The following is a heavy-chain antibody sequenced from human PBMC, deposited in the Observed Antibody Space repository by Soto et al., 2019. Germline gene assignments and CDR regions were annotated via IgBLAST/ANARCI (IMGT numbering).Heavy chain of an antibody. J-gene: IGHJ4*02. D-gene: IGHD3-3*01. Sequence: QVQLVESGGGVVQPGRSLRLSCAVSGLTFRSYGMHWVRQAPGKGLEWVAVISYDGSNKYYADSVKGRFTISRDNSKNTLYLRMNSLRAEDTAVYYCAKDLAGDFWSGYHYFDYWGQGTLVTVSS. CDR1: GLTFRSYG. CDR3: AKDLAGDFWSGYHYFDY. CDR2: ISYDGSNK. V-gene: IGHV3-30*18.